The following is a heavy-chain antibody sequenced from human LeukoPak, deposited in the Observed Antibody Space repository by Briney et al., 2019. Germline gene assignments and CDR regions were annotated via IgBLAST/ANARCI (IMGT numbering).Heavy chain of an antibody. Sequence: GGSLRLSYAASGFTFSSYSMNWVRQAPGKGLEWVSSISSSSSYIYYADSVKGRFTISRDNAKNSLYLQMNSLRAEDTAVYYCARDATLYYDFWSGYWNYGMDVWGQGTTVTVSS. CDR3: ARDATLYYDFWSGYWNYGMDV. CDR1: GFTFSSYS. D-gene: IGHD3-3*01. CDR2: ISSSSSYI. J-gene: IGHJ6*02. V-gene: IGHV3-21*01.